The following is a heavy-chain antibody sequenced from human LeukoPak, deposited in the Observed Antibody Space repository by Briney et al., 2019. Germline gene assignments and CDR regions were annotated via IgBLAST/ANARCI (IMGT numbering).Heavy chain of an antibody. V-gene: IGHV3-48*01. CDR2: ISSSSSTI. CDR3: AGASGSYFGYYYMDV. J-gene: IGHJ6*03. Sequence: GGSLRLSCAASGFTFSSYSMNWVRQAPGKGLEWVSYISSSSSTIYYADSVKGRFTISRDNAKNSLYLQMNSLRTEDTAVYCCAGASGSYFGYYYMDVWGKGTTVTVSS. D-gene: IGHD1-26*01. CDR1: GFTFSSYS.